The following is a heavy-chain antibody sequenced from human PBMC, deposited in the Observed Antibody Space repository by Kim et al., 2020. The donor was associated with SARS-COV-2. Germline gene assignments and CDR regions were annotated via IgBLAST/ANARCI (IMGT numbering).Heavy chain of an antibody. CDR2: INLGDFDP. V-gene: IGHV5-51*01. Sequence: GESLKISCKGSGYSFTSYWIGWVRQMPGKGRGWLGIINLGDFDPRNSPPFQARVPISADKSISTAYLQWSSLKAPDTAMYYCARTETTDDYGDYGFYYYGMDVWGQGTTVTVSS. J-gene: IGHJ6*02. CDR1: GYSFTSYW. CDR3: ARTETTDDYGDYGFYYYGMDV. D-gene: IGHD4-17*01.